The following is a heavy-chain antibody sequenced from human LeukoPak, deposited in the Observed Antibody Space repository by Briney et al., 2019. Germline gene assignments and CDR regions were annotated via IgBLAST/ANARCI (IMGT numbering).Heavy chain of an antibody. D-gene: IGHD6-13*01. CDR1: GFTFDDYA. Sequence: PGRSLRLSCAASGFTFDDYAMHWVRQAPGKGLEWVSGISWNSGSIGYAASVKGRFTISRDNAKNSLYLQMNSLRAEDTALYYCAKGAHWRGGIAAAAPNWFDPWGQGTLVTVSS. V-gene: IGHV3-9*01. CDR3: AKGAHWRGGIAAAAPNWFDP. CDR2: ISWNSGSI. J-gene: IGHJ5*02.